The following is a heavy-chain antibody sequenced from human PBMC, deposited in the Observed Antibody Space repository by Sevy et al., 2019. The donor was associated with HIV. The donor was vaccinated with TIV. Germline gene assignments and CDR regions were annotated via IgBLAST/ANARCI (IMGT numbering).Heavy chain of an antibody. J-gene: IGHJ5*02. Sequence: GGSLRLSCAASGFSFNLYAMTWVRQAPGKGLEWGSTISVSGGSTYYADSVKGQFTISRDNSKNTLYLQMNSLRAEDTAVYFCAKDHDNNWFDPWGQGTLVTVSS. V-gene: IGHV3-23*01. CDR2: ISVSGGST. D-gene: IGHD3-9*01. CDR1: GFSFNLYA. CDR3: AKDHDNNWFDP.